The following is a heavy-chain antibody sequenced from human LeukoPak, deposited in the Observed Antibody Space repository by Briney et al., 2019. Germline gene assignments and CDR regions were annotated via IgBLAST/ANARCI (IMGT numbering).Heavy chain of an antibody. J-gene: IGHJ5*02. CDR2: INSNSGGT. CDR3: ARVGYCSTTSCSPTRWFDP. V-gene: IGHV1-2*02. Sequence: ASVKVSCKASGYTFTDYYMHWVRQAPGQGLGWMGWINSNSGGTNYAQKFQGRVTMTRDTSISTAYMELRRLRSDDTAVYYCARVGYCSTTSCSPTRWFDPWGQGTLVTVSS. D-gene: IGHD2-2*01. CDR1: GYTFTDYY.